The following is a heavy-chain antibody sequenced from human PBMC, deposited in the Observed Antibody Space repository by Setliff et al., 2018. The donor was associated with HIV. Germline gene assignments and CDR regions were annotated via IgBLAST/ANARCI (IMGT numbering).Heavy chain of an antibody. CDR3: ARNIAVAGTYYYYFYYMDV. D-gene: IGHD6-19*01. CDR2: IYHIGST. J-gene: IGHJ6*03. V-gene: IGHV4-4*02. CDR1: GDSISSTNW. Sequence: SETLSLTCSVSGDSISSTNWWSWVRQPPGKGLEWIGEIYHIGSTNYNPSLKSRLTISLNKSKNQFSITLSSVTAADTAVYYWARNIAVAGTYYYYFYYMDVWGKGTTVTVSS.